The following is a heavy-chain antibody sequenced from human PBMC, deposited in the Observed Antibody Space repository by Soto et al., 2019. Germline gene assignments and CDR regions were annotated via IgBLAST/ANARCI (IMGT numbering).Heavy chain of an antibody. CDR2: IYHSGST. CDR1: GGSISSSNW. J-gene: IGHJ6*02. Sequence: PSETLSLTCAVSGGSISSSNWWSWVRQPPGKGLEWIGEIYHSGSTNYNPSLKSRVTISVDKSKNQFSLKLSSVTAADTAVYYCAREGPAAGLYYYYGMDVWGQGTTVT. V-gene: IGHV4-4*02. CDR3: AREGPAAGLYYYYGMDV. D-gene: IGHD2-2*01.